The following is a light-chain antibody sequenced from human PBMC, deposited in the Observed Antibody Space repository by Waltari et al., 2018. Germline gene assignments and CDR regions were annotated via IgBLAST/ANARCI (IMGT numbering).Light chain of an antibody. CDR2: DDN. CDR1: SIESKM. Sequence: SYVLTQPPSVSVAPGQTARITCGGNSIESKMVHWYQRKPGQAPVLVVYDDNHRPSGIPGRLSGSNLGNTATLTISRVEAGDEADYHCQVWDSVTDPWVFGGGTKLTVL. V-gene: IGLV3-21*02. J-gene: IGLJ3*02. CDR3: QVWDSVTDPWV.